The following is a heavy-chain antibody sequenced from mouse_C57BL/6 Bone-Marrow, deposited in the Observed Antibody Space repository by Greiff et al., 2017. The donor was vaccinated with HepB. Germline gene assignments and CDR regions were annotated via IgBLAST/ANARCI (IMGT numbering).Heavy chain of an antibody. CDR2: IYPGDGDT. CDR1: GYAFSSSW. Sequence: VNLVESGPELVKPGASVKISCKASGYAFSSSWMNWVKQRPGKGLEWIGRIYPGDGDTNYNGKFKGKATLTADKSSSTAYVQLSSLTSEDSAVYFCAGIFYYGNPWCFDDWGTGTTVTVSS. J-gene: IGHJ1*03. CDR3: AGIFYYGNPWCFDD. V-gene: IGHV1-82*01. D-gene: IGHD2-1*01.